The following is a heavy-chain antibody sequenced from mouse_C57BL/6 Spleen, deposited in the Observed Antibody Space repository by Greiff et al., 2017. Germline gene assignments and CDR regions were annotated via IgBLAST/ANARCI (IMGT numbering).Heavy chain of an antibody. V-gene: IGHV2-2*01. D-gene: IGHD1-1*01. J-gene: IGHJ1*03. CDR1: GFSLTSYG. Sequence: VKLVESGPGLVQPSQSLSITCTVSGFSLTSYGVHWVRQSPGKGLEWLGVIWSGGSTDYNAAFISRLSISKDNSKSQVFFKMNSLQADDTAIYYCASLQYYGSSYWYFDVWGTGTTVTVSS. CDR2: IWSGGST. CDR3: ASLQYYGSSYWYFDV.